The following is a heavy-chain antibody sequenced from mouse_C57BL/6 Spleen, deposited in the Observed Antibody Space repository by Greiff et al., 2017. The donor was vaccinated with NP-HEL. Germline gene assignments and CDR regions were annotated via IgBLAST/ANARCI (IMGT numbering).Heavy chain of an antibody. CDR1: GYTFTGYW. J-gene: IGHJ4*01. V-gene: IGHV1-9*01. Sequence: VQLQQSGAELMKPGASVKLSCKATGYTFTGYWIEWVKQRPGHGLEWIGEILPGSGSTTSNEKFKGKATFTADTSSNPAYMQLSSLTTEDSAIYYCARLRLNYYAMDYWGQGTSVTVSS. D-gene: IGHD3-2*02. CDR3: ARLRLNYYAMDY. CDR2: ILPGSGST.